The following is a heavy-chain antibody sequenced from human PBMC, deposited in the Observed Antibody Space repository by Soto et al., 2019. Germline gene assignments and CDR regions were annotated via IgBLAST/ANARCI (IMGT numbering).Heavy chain of an antibody. CDR1: GFTFSSYW. Sequence: EVQLVESGGGLVQPGGSLRLSCAASGFTFSSYWMSWVRQAPGKGLEWVANIKEDGSEKSYVDSVKGRFTISRDNAKNSLYLQMNSLRAEATGVYYWASSYGMDVWGQGTTVTVSS. CDR2: IKEDGSEK. V-gene: IGHV3-7*01. J-gene: IGHJ6*02. CDR3: ASSYGMDV.